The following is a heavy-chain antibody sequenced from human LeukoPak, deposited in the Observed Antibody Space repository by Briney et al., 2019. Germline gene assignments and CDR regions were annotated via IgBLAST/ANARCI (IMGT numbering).Heavy chain of an antibody. CDR3: ARDGDYYDSSGYYSYYFDY. J-gene: IGHJ4*02. CDR2: INPNSGGT. CDR1: GYTFTGYY. V-gene: IGHV1-2*02. D-gene: IGHD3-22*01. Sequence: ASVKVSCKASGYTFTGYYMHWVRQAPGQGLEWMRWINPNSGGTNYAQKFQGRVTMTRDTSISTAYMELSRLRSDDTAVYYCARDGDYYDSSGYYSYYFDYWGQGTLVTVSS.